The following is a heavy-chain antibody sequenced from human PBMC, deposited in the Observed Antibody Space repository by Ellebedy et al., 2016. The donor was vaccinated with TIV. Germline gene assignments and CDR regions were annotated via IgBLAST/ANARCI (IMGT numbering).Heavy chain of an antibody. CDR1: GYSFASYG. J-gene: IGHJ4*02. D-gene: IGHD3-9*01. CDR3: ARENSNDWFWDY. V-gene: IGHV1-18*01. Sequence: ASVKVSXKASGYSFASYGINWVRQAPGQGLEWMGRISTYNGKTESAQKFQGRVTMTTSASRTTAYMELRSLRSDDTAVYYCARENSNDWFWDYWGQGTLVTVSS. CDR2: ISTYNGKT.